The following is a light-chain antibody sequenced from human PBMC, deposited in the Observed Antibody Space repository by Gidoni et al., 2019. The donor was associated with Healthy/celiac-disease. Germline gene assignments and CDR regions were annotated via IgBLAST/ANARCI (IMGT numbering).Light chain of an antibody. V-gene: IGKV1-39*01. J-gene: IGKJ2*02. Sequence: DIQMTQSPSSLSASVGDRVTITCRASQSISSYLNWYQQKPGKDPKLLIYAASSLQSGVPSRFSGSGYGTDFTLTISSLQPEDFATYYCQQSYSTPPCTFGQGTKLEIK. CDR1: QSISSY. CDR3: QQSYSTPPCT. CDR2: AAS.